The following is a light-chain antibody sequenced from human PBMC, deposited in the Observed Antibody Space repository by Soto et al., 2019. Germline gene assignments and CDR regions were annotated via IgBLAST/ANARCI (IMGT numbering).Light chain of an antibody. CDR2: EVT. CDR1: SSDVGGYDY. Sequence: QSVLTQPASVSGSPGQTITISCTGTSSDVGGYDYVSWYQQHPDKAPRFMIYEVTNRPSGVSHRFSGSKSGNTASLTISGLQAEDEADYFCCSSAPESTYVFGTGTKVTVL. CDR3: CSSAPESTYV. V-gene: IGLV2-14*01. J-gene: IGLJ1*01.